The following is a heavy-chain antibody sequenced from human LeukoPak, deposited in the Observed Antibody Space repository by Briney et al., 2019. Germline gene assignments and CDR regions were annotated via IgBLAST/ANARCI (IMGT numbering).Heavy chain of an antibody. J-gene: IGHJ4*02. V-gene: IGHV4-34*01. D-gene: IGHD6-19*01. CDR2: INHSGST. CDR1: GGSFSGYY. CDR3: ARRGGWYGSEYFDY. Sequence: SETLSLTCAVYGGSFSGYYWSWIRQPPGKGLEWIGEINHSGSTNYNPSLKSRVTISVDTSKNQFSLKLSSVTAADTAVYYCARRGGWYGSEYFDYWGQGTLVTVSS.